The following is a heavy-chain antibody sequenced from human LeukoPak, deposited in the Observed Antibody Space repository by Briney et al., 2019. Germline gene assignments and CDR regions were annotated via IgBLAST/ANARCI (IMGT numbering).Heavy chain of an antibody. Sequence: KPSETLSLPCTVSGGSISSYYWSWIRQPAGKGLEWLGRNYTSGSTNYNPSLKSRVTMSVDTSKNQFSLKLSSVTAADTAVYYCARDLLGYCSSTSCYGTHNWFDPWGQGTLVTVSS. CDR1: GGSISSYY. CDR3: ARDLLGYCSSTSCYGTHNWFDP. D-gene: IGHD2-2*01. J-gene: IGHJ5*02. V-gene: IGHV4-4*07. CDR2: NYTSGST.